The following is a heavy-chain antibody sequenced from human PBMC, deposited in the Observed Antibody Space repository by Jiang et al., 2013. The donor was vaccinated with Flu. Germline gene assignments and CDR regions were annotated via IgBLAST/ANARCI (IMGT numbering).Heavy chain of an antibody. CDR3: VRDDSAYYYDLGDYSYGMDV. CDR1: GYTFTSYG. D-gene: IGHD3-22*01. V-gene: IGHV1-18*04. Sequence: GAEVKKPGAAVKVSCKASGYTFTSYGINWVRQAPGQGLEWLGRISANKGNTKYARRIQGRVTMTTETSTTTAYMELKSLRSDDTAIYYCVRDDSAYYYDLGDYSYGMDVWGQGTTVTVSS. CDR2: ISANKGNT. J-gene: IGHJ6*02.